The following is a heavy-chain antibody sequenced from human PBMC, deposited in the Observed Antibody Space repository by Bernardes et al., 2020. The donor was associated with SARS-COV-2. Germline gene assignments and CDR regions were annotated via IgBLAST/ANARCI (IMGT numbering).Heavy chain of an antibody. J-gene: IGHJ4*02. Sequence: SETLSLTCTVSGGSMNTFYWAWIRQPPGTGLEWIGYINHSGRTDYNPSLKSRVTISVHTSENQFSLKLSSVTAADTAVYYCAREFPRSGWPLFDSWGQGTLVTVSS. CDR1: GGSMNTFY. CDR3: AREFPRSGWPLFDS. D-gene: IGHD6-19*01. V-gene: IGHV4-59*01. CDR2: INHSGRT.